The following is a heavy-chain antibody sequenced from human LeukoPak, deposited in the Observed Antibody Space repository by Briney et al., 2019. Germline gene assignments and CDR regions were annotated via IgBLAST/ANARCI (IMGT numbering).Heavy chain of an antibody. Sequence: PSETLSLTCAVHGGSFSGYYWSWIRQPPGKGLEWIGEINHSGSTNYNPSLKSRVTISVDTSKNQFSLKLSSVTAADTAVYYCARGGWPYSGSWYGPNGLDVWGKGTTVTVSS. CDR3: ARGGWPYSGSWYGPNGLDV. CDR2: INHSGST. V-gene: IGHV4-34*01. D-gene: IGHD6-13*01. J-gene: IGHJ6*04. CDR1: GGSFSGYY.